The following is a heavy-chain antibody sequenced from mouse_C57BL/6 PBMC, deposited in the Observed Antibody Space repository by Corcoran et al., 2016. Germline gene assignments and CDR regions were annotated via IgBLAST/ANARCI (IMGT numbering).Heavy chain of an antibody. D-gene: IGHD1-1*01. CDR1: GYTFTEYY. CDR3: ARGNITTVGGWFAY. V-gene: IGHV1-26*01. Sequence: EVQLQQSGPELVKPGASVKISCKASGYTFTEYYMNWVKQSHGKSLEWIGDINPNNGGTSYNQKFKGKATLTVDKSSSTAYMELRSLTSEDSAVYYCARGNITTVGGWFAYWGQGTLVTVSA. CDR2: INPNNGGT. J-gene: IGHJ3*01.